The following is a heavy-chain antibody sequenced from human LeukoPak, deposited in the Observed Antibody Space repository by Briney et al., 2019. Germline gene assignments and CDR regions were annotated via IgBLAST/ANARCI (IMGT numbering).Heavy chain of an antibody. CDR1: GHTFISNY. J-gene: IGHJ5*02. CDR2: INPAGGST. D-gene: IGHD3-22*01. V-gene: IGHV1-46*01. Sequence: GASVKASCKASGHTFISNYIHWVRQAPGQGLEWMGIINPAGGSTSYAQKFQGRVTMTRDTSTSTVFMELSSLSSEDTAVYYCAREFTYSFDSSGYSLGLDHWGQGTLVTVSS. CDR3: AREFTYSFDSSGYSLGLDH.